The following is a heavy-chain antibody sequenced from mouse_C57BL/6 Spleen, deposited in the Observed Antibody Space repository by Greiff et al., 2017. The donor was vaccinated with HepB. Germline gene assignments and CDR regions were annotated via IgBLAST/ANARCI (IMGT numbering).Heavy chain of an antibody. V-gene: IGHV2-9-1*01. J-gene: IGHJ1*03. CDR1: GFSLTSYA. D-gene: IGHD4-1*01. CDR3: ATSPLTGWYFDV. CDR2: IWNGGGT. Sequence: VKLVESGPGLVAPSQSLSITCTVSGFSLTSYAISWVRQPPGKGLEWLGVIWNGGGTNYNSALKSRLSISKDNSKSQVFLKMNSLQTDDTARYYCATSPLTGWYFDVWGTGTTVTVSS.